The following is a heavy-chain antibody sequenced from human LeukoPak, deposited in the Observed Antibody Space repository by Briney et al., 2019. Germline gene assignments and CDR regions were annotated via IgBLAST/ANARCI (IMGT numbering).Heavy chain of an antibody. Sequence: SETLSLTCTVSGGSISSYYWSWIRQPPGKGPEWIGYIYYSGSTNYNPSLKSRLTISIDTSKNQFSLKLSSVTAADTAVYYCARVGSGCFDYWGQGTLVTVSS. J-gene: IGHJ4*02. CDR2: IYYSGST. CDR1: GGSISSYY. CDR3: ARVGSGCFDY. D-gene: IGHD6-19*01. V-gene: IGHV4-59*01.